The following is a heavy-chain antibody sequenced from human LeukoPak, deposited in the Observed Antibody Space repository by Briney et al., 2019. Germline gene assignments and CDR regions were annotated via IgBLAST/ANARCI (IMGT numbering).Heavy chain of an antibody. CDR3: AREVVAATGTRWFDP. D-gene: IGHD2-15*01. J-gene: IGHJ5*02. CDR1: GGTFSSYA. V-gene: IGHV1-69*05. Sequence: SVKVSCKASGGTFSSYAISWVRQAPGQGLEWMGGIIPIFGTANYAQKFQGRVTITTDESTSTAYMELSSLRSEDTAVYYCAREVVAATGTRWFDPWGRGTLVTVSS. CDR2: IIPIFGTA.